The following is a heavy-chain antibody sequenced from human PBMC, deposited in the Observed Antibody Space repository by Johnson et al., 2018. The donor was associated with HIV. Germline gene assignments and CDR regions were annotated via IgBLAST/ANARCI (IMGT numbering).Heavy chain of an antibody. V-gene: IGHV3-20*04. CDR1: GYTFHDYA. Sequence: MLLVESGGVVVQPGGSLRLSCAASGYTFHDYAMSWVRQAPGKGLEWVSGINWNGAITGYAGSVKGRFIISRDNAKNSLYLQMNTLRAEDTALYYCARDKSGSYRGAFDVWGQGTMVTVSS. J-gene: IGHJ3*01. CDR2: INWNGAIT. CDR3: ARDKSGSYRGAFDV. D-gene: IGHD1-26*01.